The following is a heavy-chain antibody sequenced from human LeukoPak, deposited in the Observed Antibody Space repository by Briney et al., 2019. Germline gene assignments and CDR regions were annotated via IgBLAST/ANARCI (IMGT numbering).Heavy chain of an antibody. CDR3: ASWGSSSWYAGDDAFDI. V-gene: IGHV3-7*01. CDR1: GFTFSSYW. D-gene: IGHD6-13*01. Sequence: GGSLRLSCAASGFTFSSYWMSWVRQAPGKGLEWVANIKQDGSEKYYVDSVKGRFTISRDNAKNSLYLQMNSLRAEDTAVYYCASWGSSSWYAGDDAFDIWGQGTMVTVSS. J-gene: IGHJ3*02. CDR2: IKQDGSEK.